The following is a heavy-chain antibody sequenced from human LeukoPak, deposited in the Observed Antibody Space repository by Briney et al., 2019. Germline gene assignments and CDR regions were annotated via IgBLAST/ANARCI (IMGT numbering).Heavy chain of an antibody. CDR2: INQGGSTK. J-gene: IGHJ4*02. CDR1: GFTFSSYE. Sequence: GGSLRLSCAASGFTFSSYEMNWVRLAPGKGLEWVANINQGGSTKYYVDSVKGRFTISRDNAKNSVFLQMDSLGAEDTAVYYCARDPNQIEGANFHYWGQGTLVTVSS. D-gene: IGHD1-26*01. V-gene: IGHV3-7*01. CDR3: ARDPNQIEGANFHY.